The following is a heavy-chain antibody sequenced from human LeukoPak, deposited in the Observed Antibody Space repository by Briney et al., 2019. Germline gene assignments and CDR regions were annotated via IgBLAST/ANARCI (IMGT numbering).Heavy chain of an antibody. CDR3: ARDFGFTMATIPYYYYYMDV. Sequence: PGGTLRLSCAASGFTFSSYSMNWVRQAPGKGLEWVSSISSSSSSYIYYADSVKGRFTISRDNAKNSLYLQMNSLRAEDTAVYYCARDFGFTMATIPYYYYYMDVWGKGTTVTVSS. CDR1: GFTFSSYS. D-gene: IGHD5-24*01. V-gene: IGHV3-21*01. J-gene: IGHJ6*03. CDR2: ISSSSSSYI.